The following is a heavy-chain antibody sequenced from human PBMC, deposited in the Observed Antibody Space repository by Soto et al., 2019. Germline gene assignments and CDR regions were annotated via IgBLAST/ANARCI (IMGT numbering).Heavy chain of an antibody. V-gene: IGHV1-3*01. Sequence: ASVKGACKASGYTFTSYAMHWVRQAPGQRLEWMGWINAGNGNTKYSQKFQGRVTITRDTSASTAYMELSSLRSEDTAVYYCARGCRIVVPAAIGWFDPWGQGTLVTVSS. CDR2: INAGNGNT. J-gene: IGHJ5*02. CDR3: ARGCRIVVPAAIGWFDP. D-gene: IGHD2-2*01. CDR1: GYTFTSYA.